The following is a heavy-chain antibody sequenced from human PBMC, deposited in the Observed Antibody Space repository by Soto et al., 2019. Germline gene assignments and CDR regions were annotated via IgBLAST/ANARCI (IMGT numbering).Heavy chain of an antibody. CDR3: ARRGFDY. CDR2: ISPSNGRT. J-gene: IGHJ4*02. CDR1: GYAFSSNY. V-gene: IGHV1-46*01. Sequence: ASVKVSCKASGYAFSSNYIHWVRQAPGQGLEWMGVISPSNGRTTYAQNFQDRVTMTRDTSTSTVYIELRSLSSDDTAVYYCARRGFDYWGQGTPVTVSS.